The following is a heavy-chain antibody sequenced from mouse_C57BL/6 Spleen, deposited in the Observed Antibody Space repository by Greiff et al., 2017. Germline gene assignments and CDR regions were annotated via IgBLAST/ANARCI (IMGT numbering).Heavy chain of an antibody. V-gene: IGHV1-39*01. CDR1: GYSFTDYN. Sequence: LVEPGASVKISCKASGYSFTDYNMNWVKQSNGKSLEWIGVINPNYGTTSYNQKFKGKATLTVDQSASTAYMQLNSLTSEDSAVYYCASRSYGSSYDWYFDVWGTGTTVTVSS. CDR2: INPNYGTT. CDR3: ASRSYGSSYDWYFDV. J-gene: IGHJ1*03. D-gene: IGHD1-1*01.